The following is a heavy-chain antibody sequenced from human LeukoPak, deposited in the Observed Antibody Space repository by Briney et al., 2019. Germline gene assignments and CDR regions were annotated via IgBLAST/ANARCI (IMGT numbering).Heavy chain of an antibody. CDR2: ISSSSSYI. CDR3: ARYSGSHHWRRFDY. J-gene: IGHJ4*02. Sequence: PGGSLRLSCAASGFTFSSYSMNWVRQAPGKGLEWVSSISSSSSYIYYADSVKGRFTISRDNAKNSLYLQMNSLRAEDTAVYYCARYSGSHHWRRFDYWGQGTLVTVSS. CDR1: GFTFSSYS. D-gene: IGHD1-26*01. V-gene: IGHV3-21*01.